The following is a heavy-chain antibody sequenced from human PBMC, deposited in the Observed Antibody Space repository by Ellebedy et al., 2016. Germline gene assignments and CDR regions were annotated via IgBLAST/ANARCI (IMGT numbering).Heavy chain of an antibody. Sequence: ASVKVSXXASGYTFTTFSITWVRQVPGQGLEWMGFVNTFSGNTKFAQKFQGRVTMTEDTSTDTAYMELSSLRSEDTAVYYCATVGGNFNYFDSWGQGTLVTVSS. CDR1: GYTFTTFS. J-gene: IGHJ4*02. CDR2: VNTFSGNT. CDR3: ATVGGNFNYFDS. D-gene: IGHD3-16*01. V-gene: IGHV1-18*04.